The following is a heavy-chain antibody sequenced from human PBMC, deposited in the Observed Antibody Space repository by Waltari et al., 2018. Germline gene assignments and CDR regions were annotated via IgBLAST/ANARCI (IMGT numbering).Heavy chain of an antibody. CDR2: TIPILGIA. J-gene: IGHJ6*02. V-gene: IGHV1-69*08. Sequence: QVQLVQSGAEVKKPGSSVKVSCKASGGTFSSYTISWERQGPGQGLEWMGRTIPILGIANYAQKFQGTVTLTAAKSTSPAYMELSSLRSEDTAVYYCARDSPPDYYYYGMDVWGQGTTVTVSS. CDR1: GGTFSSYT. CDR3: ARDSPPDYYYYGMDV.